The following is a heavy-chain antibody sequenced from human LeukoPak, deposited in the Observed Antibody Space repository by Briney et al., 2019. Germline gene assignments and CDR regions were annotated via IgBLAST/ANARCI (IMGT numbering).Heavy chain of an antibody. Sequence: GESLKISCKGSGYILTSYWIGWVRQMPGKGLEWMGIIYPGDSDTRYSPSFQGQVTISADKSISTAYLQLSSLKASDTAIYYCARCTIDDGYFDYWGQGTLVTVSS. CDR1: GYILTSYW. V-gene: IGHV5-51*01. CDR2: IYPGDSDT. CDR3: ARCTIDDGYFDY. D-gene: IGHD2-2*01. J-gene: IGHJ4*02.